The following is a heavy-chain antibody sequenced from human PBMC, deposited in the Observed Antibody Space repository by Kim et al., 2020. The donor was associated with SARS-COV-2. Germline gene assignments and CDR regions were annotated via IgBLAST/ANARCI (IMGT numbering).Heavy chain of an antibody. Sequence: SETLSLTCTVSGGSISYYYWSWIRQPPGKGLEWIGYIYYSGSTYYNPSLKSRVTISVDTSKNQFSLKLSSVTAADTAVYYCARGTTSPGKAFDILGQGT. CDR3: ARGTTSPGKAFDI. CDR2: IYYSGST. D-gene: IGHD4-17*01. V-gene: IGHV4-59*13. J-gene: IGHJ3*02. CDR1: GGSISYYY.